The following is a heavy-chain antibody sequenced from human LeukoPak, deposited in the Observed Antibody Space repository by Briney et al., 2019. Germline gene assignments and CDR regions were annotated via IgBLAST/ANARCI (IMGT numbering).Heavy chain of an antibody. CDR1: GFTFSSYA. D-gene: IGHD1-26*01. CDR2: ISYDGSNK. CDR3: ARDLSGSYRSY. Sequence: GGSLRLSCAASGFTFSSYAMHWVRQAPGKGLEGVAVISYDGSNKYYADSVKGRFTISRDNSKNTLYLQMNSLRAEDTAVYYCARDLSGSYRSYWGQGTLVTVSS. V-gene: IGHV3-30*04. J-gene: IGHJ4*02.